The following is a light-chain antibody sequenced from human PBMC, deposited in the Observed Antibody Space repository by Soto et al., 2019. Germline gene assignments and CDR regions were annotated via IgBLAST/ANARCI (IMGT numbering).Light chain of an antibody. J-gene: IGLJ2*01. CDR3: SSYTTTTTRMI. CDR2: DVT. CDR1: STDVGGYNF. V-gene: IGLV2-14*03. Sequence: QSALTQPASVSGSPGQSITISCTGTSTDVGGYNFVSWYQQHPGKAPKLIIFDVTNRPSGVSIRFSGSKSDNTASLTISGLQADDEADYYCSSYTTTTTRMIFGAGTKLTVL.